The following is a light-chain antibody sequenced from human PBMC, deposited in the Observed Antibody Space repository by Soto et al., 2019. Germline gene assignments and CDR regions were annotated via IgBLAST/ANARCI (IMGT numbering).Light chain of an antibody. J-gene: IGLJ1*01. CDR3: SSYTSSSIPYV. CDR2: DVS. CDR1: NSDVGGYNF. V-gene: IGLV2-14*01. Sequence: QSALTQPASVSGSRGQSITISCTGTNSDVGGYNFVSWYQQHPGKAPKLMIYDVSNRPSGVSNRFSGSKSGNTASLNISGLQAEDEADYYCSSYTSSSIPYVFGIGTKLTVL.